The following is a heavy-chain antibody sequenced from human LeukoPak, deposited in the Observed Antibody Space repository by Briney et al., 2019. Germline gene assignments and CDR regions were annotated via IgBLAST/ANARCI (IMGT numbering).Heavy chain of an antibody. CDR3: ARIEYYYDSSGSPGY. CDR1: GGTFNTHI. D-gene: IGHD3-22*01. J-gene: IGHJ4*02. Sequence: ASVKVSCTSSGGTFNTHIFNWVRQAPGQGLEWMGKITPILGIANYAQKFQGRVTITADKSTSTACMELSSLRSEDTAVYYCARIEYYYDSSGSPGYWGQGTLVTVSS. V-gene: IGHV1-69*02. CDR2: ITPILGIA.